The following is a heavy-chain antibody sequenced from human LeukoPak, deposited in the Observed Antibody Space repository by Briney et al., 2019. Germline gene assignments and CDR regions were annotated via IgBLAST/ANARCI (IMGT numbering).Heavy chain of an antibody. J-gene: IGHJ4*02. CDR2: INEDGGER. V-gene: IGHV3-7*01. CDR3: ARGGNLEN. Sequence: PGGSLRLSCAASGFTLNRYWMSWVRQAPGKGLEWVANINEDGGERHYVDSVKGRFTISRDNAKNSLYLQMNSLRAEDTAVYYCARGGNLENWGGGTLDTVSS. D-gene: IGHD1-14*01. CDR1: GFTLNRYW.